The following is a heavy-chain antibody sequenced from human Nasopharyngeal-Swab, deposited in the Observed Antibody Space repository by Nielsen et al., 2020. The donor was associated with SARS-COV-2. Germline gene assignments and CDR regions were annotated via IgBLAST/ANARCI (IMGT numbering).Heavy chain of an antibody. CDR3: ARGSGDCDTRAPYYYYGMDV. CDR1: GGMFSCFA. CDR2: TIPIFGTA. Sequence: SVKAPCKASGGMFSCFAISWARQAPGQGLEWLGGTIPIFGTAHYAQKFQSRVTITADESPSTACMELSCLRSEDTAVYYCARGSGDCDTRAPYYYYGMDVWGQGTTVTVSS. D-gene: IGHD2-21*02. V-gene: IGHV1-69*13. J-gene: IGHJ6*02.